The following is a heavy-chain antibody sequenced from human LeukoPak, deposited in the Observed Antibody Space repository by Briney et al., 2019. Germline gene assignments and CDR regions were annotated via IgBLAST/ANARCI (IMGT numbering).Heavy chain of an antibody. CDR1: GFTFSSYD. J-gene: IGHJ3*02. CDR2: IRYDGSNK. D-gene: IGHD3-22*01. CDR3: GESRIGYYQLAFDS. V-gene: IGHV3-30*02. Sequence: GGSLRLSCAASGFTFSSYDMHWVRQAPGKGLEWVAFIRYDGSNKYYADSMKGRFTISRDNSKNTLYLQMNSLRAEDTAVYYRGESRIGYYQLAFDSWLGGRMVTVCS.